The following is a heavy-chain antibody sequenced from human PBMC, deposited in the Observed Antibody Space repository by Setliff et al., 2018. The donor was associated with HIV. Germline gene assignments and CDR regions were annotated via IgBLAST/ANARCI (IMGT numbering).Heavy chain of an antibody. J-gene: IGHJ1*01. CDR1: GGSFNTFG. CDR2: IIPVLRVE. Sequence: SVKVSCKSSGGSFNTFGLHWVRQAPGQGLEWVGGIIPVLRVETYARSFQGRVKITADKSTNTAFMELTNLRSDDTAIYYCARERVQCTDDCYHFHDWGQGTRVAVSS. D-gene: IGHD2-21*02. V-gene: IGHV1-69*10. CDR3: ARERVQCTDDCYHFHD.